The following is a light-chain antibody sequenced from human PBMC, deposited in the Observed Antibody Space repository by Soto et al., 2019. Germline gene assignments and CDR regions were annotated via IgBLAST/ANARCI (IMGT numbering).Light chain of an antibody. Sequence: QSALTQSRSVSGSPGQSVTISCTGTSSDVGGYNFVSWFQQYPGKAPKLIIYDVTRRPSGVPDRFSGSKSGSTASLTISGLQTDDEADYYCCSYAGGDTHVFGTGTKVTVL. CDR1: SSDVGGYNF. CDR2: DVT. V-gene: IGLV2-11*01. J-gene: IGLJ1*01. CDR3: CSYAGGDTHV.